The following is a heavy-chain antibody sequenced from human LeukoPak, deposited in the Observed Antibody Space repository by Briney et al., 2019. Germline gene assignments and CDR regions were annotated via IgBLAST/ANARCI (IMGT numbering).Heavy chain of an antibody. CDR1: GYTFPSYG. D-gene: IGHD6-19*01. V-gene: IGHV1-18*01. Sequence: ASVQVSCNASGYTFPSYGISWVRQAPGQGLEWMGWVSAYNGDTNYAQKLQGRVTMTTDTSTSTAYMELRSLRSDDTAVYYCARGSRIAVTKRYYFDYWGQGTLVTVSS. J-gene: IGHJ4*02. CDR3: ARGSRIAVTKRYYFDY. CDR2: VSAYNGDT.